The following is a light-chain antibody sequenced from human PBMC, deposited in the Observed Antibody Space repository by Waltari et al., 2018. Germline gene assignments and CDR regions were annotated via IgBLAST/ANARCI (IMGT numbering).Light chain of an antibody. CDR1: QSVSRS. Sequence: EIVLTQSPGTLSLSPGERATLACRASQSVSRSLAWYQQKPGQAPRLLIYYASSRATGIPDRVRGSGSGTDFSLTISRLEPEDFAVYYCQKYVDLPATFGQGTKVEIK. J-gene: IGKJ1*01. CDR3: QKYVDLPAT. CDR2: YAS. V-gene: IGKV3-20*01.